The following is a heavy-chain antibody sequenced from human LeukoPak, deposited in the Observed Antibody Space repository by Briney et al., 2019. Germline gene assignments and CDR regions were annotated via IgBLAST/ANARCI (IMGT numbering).Heavy chain of an antibody. V-gene: IGHV4-4*07. CDR2: IYSSGST. CDR3: ASTSCSGGSCYLSDAFDI. CDR1: GASISDNY. J-gene: IGHJ3*02. Sequence: SETLSLTCTVSGASISDNYWSWIRKAAGKRPEWIGRIYSSGSTYYNPSLKSRVTMSVDTSKNQFSLRMTSVTAADTAVYYCASTSCSGGSCYLSDAFDIWGQGTMVTVSS. D-gene: IGHD2-15*01.